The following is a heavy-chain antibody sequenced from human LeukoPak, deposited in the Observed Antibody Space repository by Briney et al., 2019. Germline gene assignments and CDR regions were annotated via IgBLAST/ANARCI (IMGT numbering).Heavy chain of an antibody. D-gene: IGHD6-13*01. CDR1: GFTFDDYG. CDR3: ARSMGGAAAAGSDY. Sequence: GGSLRLSCAASGFTFDDYGMSWVRQAPGKGLERVSGINWNGGSTGYADSVKGRFTISRDNAKNSLYLQMNSLRAEDTALYHCARSMGGAAAAGSDYWGQGTLVTVSS. J-gene: IGHJ4*02. CDR2: INWNGGST. V-gene: IGHV3-20*01.